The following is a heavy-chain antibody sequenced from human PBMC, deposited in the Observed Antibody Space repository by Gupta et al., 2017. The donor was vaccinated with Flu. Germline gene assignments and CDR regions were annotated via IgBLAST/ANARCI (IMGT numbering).Heavy chain of an antibody. CDR1: GFTFSDYY. J-gene: IGHJ6*02. CDR2: ISSSGSTI. V-gene: IGHV3-11*01. CDR3: ARDVFPDYSSSSVGYYYYGMDV. Sequence: QVQLVESGGGLVKPGGSLRLSCAASGFTFSDYYMSWIRQAPGKGLEWVSYISSSGSTIYYADSVKGRFTISRDNAKNSLYLQMNSLRAEDTAVYYCARDVFPDYSSSSVGYYYYGMDVWGQGTTVTVSS. D-gene: IGHD6-6*01.